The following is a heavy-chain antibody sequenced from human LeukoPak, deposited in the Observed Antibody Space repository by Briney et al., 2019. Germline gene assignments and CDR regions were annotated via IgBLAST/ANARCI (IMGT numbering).Heavy chain of an antibody. CDR3: ARGMGSGWYEIGY. J-gene: IGHJ4*02. CDR1: GGSISSFS. D-gene: IGHD6-19*01. V-gene: IGHV4-4*07. CDR2: IYPSGST. Sequence: PSETLSLTCTVSGGSISSFSWSWIRQPAGKGLEWIGRIYPSGSTNYNPSLKSRVTMSVDTSKNQFSLKLSSVTAADTAVYYCARGMGSGWYEIGYRGQGTLVTVSS.